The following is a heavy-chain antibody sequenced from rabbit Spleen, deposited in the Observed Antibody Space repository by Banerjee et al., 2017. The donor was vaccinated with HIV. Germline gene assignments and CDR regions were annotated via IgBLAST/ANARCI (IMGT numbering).Heavy chain of an antibody. J-gene: IGHJ4*01. V-gene: IGHV1S45*01. CDR3: ARDLVGVIGWNFYL. Sequence: QEQLTETGGGLVQPGGSLTLSCKASGFSFSSSDYICWVRQAPGKGLEWIPCIAGSSSGFTYSATWAKGRFTISKTSSTTVTLQMTSLTVADRATYFCARDLVGVIGWNFYLWGPGTLVTVS. D-gene: IGHD2-1*01. CDR2: IAGSSSGFT. CDR1: GFSFSSSDY.